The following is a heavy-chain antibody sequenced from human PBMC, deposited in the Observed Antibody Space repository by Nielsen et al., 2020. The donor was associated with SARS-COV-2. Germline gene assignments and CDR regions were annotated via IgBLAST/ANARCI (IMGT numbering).Heavy chain of an antibody. Sequence: GGSLRLSCAASGFIFRSYILGWVRQAPGKGLDWVSTISGSGNSAYYADSVKGRFTISRDNAKNSLYLQMNGLRAEDTAVYYCARAVVPRYYLDYWGQGTLVSVSS. CDR2: ISGSGNSA. CDR1: GFIFRSYI. D-gene: IGHD2-21*01. J-gene: IGHJ4*02. V-gene: IGHV3-21*01. CDR3: ARAVVPRYYLDY.